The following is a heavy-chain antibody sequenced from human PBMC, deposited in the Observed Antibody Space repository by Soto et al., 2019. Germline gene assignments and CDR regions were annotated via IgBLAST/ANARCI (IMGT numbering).Heavy chain of an antibody. J-gene: IGHJ5*02. D-gene: IGHD6-13*01. Sequence: PGGSLRLSCAASGFTFSSYAMSWVRQAPGKGLEWVSAISGSGGSTHYADSVKGRFTISRDNSKNTLYLQMNSLRAEDTAVYYCAKDRIADERYYNWFDPWGQGTLVTVSS. CDR2: ISGSGGST. CDR3: AKDRIADERYYNWFDP. V-gene: IGHV3-23*01. CDR1: GFTFSSYA.